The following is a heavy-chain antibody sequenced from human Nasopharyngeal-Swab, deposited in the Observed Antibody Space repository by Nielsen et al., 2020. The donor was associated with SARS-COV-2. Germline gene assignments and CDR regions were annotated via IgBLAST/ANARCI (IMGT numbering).Heavy chain of an antibody. D-gene: IGHD2-2*01. Sequence: WIRQPPGKGLDWIGEINHSGSTKYNPSLKSRVNISVDTSKNQFSLKVSSVTAADTAVYYCARGGYYCSSTSCYYYSGYYYGMDVWGQGTTVTVPS. V-gene: IGHV4-34*01. CDR3: ARGGYYCSSTSCYYYSGYYYGMDV. CDR2: INHSGST. J-gene: IGHJ6*02.